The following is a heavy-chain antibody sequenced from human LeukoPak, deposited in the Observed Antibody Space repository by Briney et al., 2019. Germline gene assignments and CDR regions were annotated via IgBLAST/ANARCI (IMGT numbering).Heavy chain of an antibody. J-gene: IGHJ3*02. Sequence: SETLSLTCTVSGVSISSYCWSWIRQPAGKGLEWIGRVYTSGSTNYNPSLKSRVTMSVDTSKNQFSLKLSSVTAADTAVYYCARATSSGYYRDAFDIWGQGTMVTVSS. V-gene: IGHV4-4*07. CDR1: GVSISSYC. CDR3: ARATSSGYYRDAFDI. CDR2: VYTSGST. D-gene: IGHD3-22*01.